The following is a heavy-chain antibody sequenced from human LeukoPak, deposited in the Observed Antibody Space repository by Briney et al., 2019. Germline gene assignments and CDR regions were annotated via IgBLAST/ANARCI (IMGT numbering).Heavy chain of an antibody. CDR3: ARDQYDTWSRRGNFDS. CDR1: GFTFGKYW. Sequence: GGSLRLSCVASGFTFGKYWMSWVRQAPGKGLEWVANIKLDGSEKNYVDSVKGRFTISRDNTKNSLYLQMNSLRTEDTAVFYCARDQYDTWSRRGNFDSWGQGTLVIVSS. J-gene: IGHJ4*02. D-gene: IGHD3-3*01. CDR2: IKLDGSEK. V-gene: IGHV3-7*03.